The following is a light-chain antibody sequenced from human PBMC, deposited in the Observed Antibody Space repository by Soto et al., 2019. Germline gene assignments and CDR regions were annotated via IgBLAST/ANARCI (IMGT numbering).Light chain of an antibody. CDR2: EVS. J-gene: IGLJ3*02. CDR1: SSHVGAYDY. Sequence: QSALTQPASVSGSPGQSITISCTGTSSHVGAYDYVSWYQQHPDKAPKLMIFEVSDRPSGVSNRFSGSNSGNTASLTISGLQAEDEADYFCSSYTSNSTLVFGGGTKLTVL. CDR3: SSYTSNSTLV. V-gene: IGLV2-14*01.